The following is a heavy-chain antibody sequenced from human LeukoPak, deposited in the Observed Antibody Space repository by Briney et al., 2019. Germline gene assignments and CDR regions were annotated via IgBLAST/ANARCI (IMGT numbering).Heavy chain of an antibody. D-gene: IGHD3-22*01. Sequence: SETLSLTCTVSGGSISDYYWNWIRQPPGKGLEWIGYIYYSGTTNYNPSLKSRVSMSVDTSKNQFSLKLSSVTAADTAVYYCARDRYYYDSSGYYGFNDYWGQGTLVTVSS. CDR1: GGSISDYY. CDR3: ARDRYYYDSSGYYGFNDY. CDR2: IYYSGTT. J-gene: IGHJ4*02. V-gene: IGHV4-59*12.